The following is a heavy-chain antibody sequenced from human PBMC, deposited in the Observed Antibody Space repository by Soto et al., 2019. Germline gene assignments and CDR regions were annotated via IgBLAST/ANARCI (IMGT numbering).Heavy chain of an antibody. V-gene: IGHV5-10-1*01. D-gene: IGHD2-15*01. CDR1: GYSFTSYW. CDR2: IDPSDSYT. Sequence: PGESLKISCKGSGYSFTSYWISWVRQMPGKGLEWMGRIDPSDSYTNYSPSFQGHVTISADKSITTAYLQWSSLKASDTAMYYCARRGYCSGGSCYGYYYYGMDVWGQGTTVTVSS. CDR3: ARRGYCSGGSCYGYYYYGMDV. J-gene: IGHJ6*02.